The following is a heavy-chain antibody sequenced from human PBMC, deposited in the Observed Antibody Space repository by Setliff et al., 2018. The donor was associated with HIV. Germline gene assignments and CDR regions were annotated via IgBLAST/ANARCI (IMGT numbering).Heavy chain of an antibody. CDR1: GYTFTSYG. CDR2: ISAYNGNT. CDR3: ARVGSSG. J-gene: IGHJ4*02. Sequence: ASVKVSCKASGYTFTSYGISWVRQAPGQGLEWMGWISAYNGNTNYAQKFQGRVTLTRDTSTSTVYMELSSLTFDDTAVYYCARVGSSGWGQGTLVTVSS. D-gene: IGHD3-22*01. V-gene: IGHV1-18*01.